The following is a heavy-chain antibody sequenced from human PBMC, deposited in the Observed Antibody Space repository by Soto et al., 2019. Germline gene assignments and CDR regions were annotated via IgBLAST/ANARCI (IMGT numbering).Heavy chain of an antibody. CDR1: GYTFTSYG. Sequence: GASVKVSCKASGYTFTSYGISWVRQAPGQGLEWMGWISAYNGNTNYAQKLQGRVTMTTDTSTSTAYMELRSLRSDDTAVYYCARRPTPYSSGWYNWFDPWGQGTLVTVSS. CDR3: ARRPTPYSSGWYNWFDP. V-gene: IGHV1-18*01. D-gene: IGHD6-19*01. CDR2: ISAYNGNT. J-gene: IGHJ5*02.